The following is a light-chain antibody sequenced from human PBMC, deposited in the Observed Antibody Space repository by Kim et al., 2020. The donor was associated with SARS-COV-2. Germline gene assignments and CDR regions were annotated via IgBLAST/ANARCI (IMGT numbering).Light chain of an antibody. CDR1: QSILSSSNSQNY. Sequence: DIVMTQSPASLAVSLGERATINCKSSQSILSSSNSQNYLAWYQQKPRQPPILLLYWASTRESGVPDRFTGSGSGTDFTLTINSLQAEDVAVYYCQQYFSTPTFGGGTKLEI. CDR3: QQYFSTPT. CDR2: WAS. V-gene: IGKV4-1*01. J-gene: IGKJ4*01.